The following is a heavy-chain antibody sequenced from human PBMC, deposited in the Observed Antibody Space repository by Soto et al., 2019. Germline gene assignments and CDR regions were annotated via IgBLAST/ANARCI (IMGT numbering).Heavy chain of an antibody. J-gene: IGHJ4*02. V-gene: IGHV4-39*01. CDR1: GGSISSSSYY. Sequence: SETLSLTCTVSGGSISSSSYYWGWIRQPPGKGLEWIGSIYYSGSTYYNPSLKSRVTISVDTSKNQFSLKPSSVTAADTAVYYCARQGVRGVIIAPLSFDYWGQGTLVTVSS. CDR3: ARQGVRGVIIAPLSFDY. CDR2: IYYSGST. D-gene: IGHD3-10*01.